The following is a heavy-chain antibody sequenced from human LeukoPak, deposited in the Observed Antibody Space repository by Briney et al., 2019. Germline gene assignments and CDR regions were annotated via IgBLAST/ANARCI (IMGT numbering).Heavy chain of an antibody. Sequence: ASVKVSCKASGYTFTGYYMHWVRQAPGQGLEWMGWINPNSGGTNYAQKFQGRVTITRDTSISTAYMELSRLRSHDTAVYYCARVPYCSGGSCPLHWFHPWGQGTLVPVSS. CDR1: GYTFTGYY. D-gene: IGHD2-15*01. V-gene: IGHV1-2*02. CDR3: ARVPYCSGGSCPLHWFHP. J-gene: IGHJ5*02. CDR2: INPNSGGT.